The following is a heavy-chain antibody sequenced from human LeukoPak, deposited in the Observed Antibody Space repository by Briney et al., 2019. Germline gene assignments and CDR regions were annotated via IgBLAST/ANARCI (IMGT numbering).Heavy chain of an antibody. J-gene: IGHJ4*02. Sequence: GGAVRLSCATSGFTYSSYAMSWVRQAPGKGLEWVSGINCRGDTTYYEYSVKGRFIISRDNSKNTLSLQMASLRVEDTAVYYCAKDRPGGVKGRLADFWGQGTLVTPSA. CDR2: INCRGDTT. D-gene: IGHD6-6*01. V-gene: IGHV3-23*01. CDR1: GFTYSSYA. CDR3: AKDRPGGVKGRLADF.